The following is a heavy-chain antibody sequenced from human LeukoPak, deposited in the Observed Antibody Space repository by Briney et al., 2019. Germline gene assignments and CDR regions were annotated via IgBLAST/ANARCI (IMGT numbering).Heavy chain of an antibody. CDR3: AGXXXXXSSGYYRHYYMDV. V-gene: IGHV1-2*02. Sequence: GASVKASCKASGYTFTVYFMYWVRQAPGQGLEWRGWINPSSGGTNYVQKFQGRVTMTRDTSISTAYMELRRLTSDDRAVQYCAGXXXXXSSGYYRHYYMDVWGKGTTVTVSS. D-gene: IGHD3-22*01. J-gene: IGHJ6*03. CDR1: GYTFTVYF. CDR2: INPSSGGT.